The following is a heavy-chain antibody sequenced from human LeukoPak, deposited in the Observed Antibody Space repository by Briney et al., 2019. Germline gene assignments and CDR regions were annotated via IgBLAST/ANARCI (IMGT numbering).Heavy chain of an antibody. CDR2: ISAYNGNT. CDR3: AGSPTLKIDDAFDI. V-gene: IGHV1-18*01. D-gene: IGHD6-13*01. J-gene: IGHJ3*02. Sequence: GASVKVSCKASGYTFTSYGISWVRQAPGQGLEWMGWISAYNGNTNYAQKLQGRVTMTTDTSTSTAYMELRSLRSDDTAVYYCAGSPTLKIDDAFDIWGQGTMVTVSS. CDR1: GYTFTSYG.